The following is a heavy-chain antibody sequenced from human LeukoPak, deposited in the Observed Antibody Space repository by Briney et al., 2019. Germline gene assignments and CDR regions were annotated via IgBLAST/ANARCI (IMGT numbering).Heavy chain of an antibody. D-gene: IGHD2-2*01. V-gene: IGHV3-23*01. CDR2: ISGSGGST. CDR3: AKDLTCIVVVPAAIRVFDY. J-gene: IGHJ4*02. Sequence: PGGSLRLSCAASGFTFSSYAMSWVRQAPGKGLEWVSAISGSGGSTYYADSVKGRFTISRDNSKNTLYLQMNSLRAEDTAVYYCAKDLTCIVVVPAAIRVFDYWGQGTLVTVSS. CDR1: GFTFSSYA.